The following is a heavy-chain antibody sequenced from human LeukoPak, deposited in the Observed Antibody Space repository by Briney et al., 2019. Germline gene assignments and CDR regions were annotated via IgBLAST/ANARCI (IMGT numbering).Heavy chain of an antibody. CDR2: ISYDGSNK. D-gene: IGHD3-22*01. V-gene: IGHV3-30*18. J-gene: IGHJ4*02. CDR3: AKAKGYYDSSGYYDY. Sequence: GRSLRLSCAASGFTFSSYGMHWVRQAPGKGLEWVAVISYDGSNKYYADSVKGRFTISRGNSKNTLYLQMNSLRAEDTAVYYCAKAKGYYDSSGYYDYWGQGTLVTVSS. CDR1: GFTFSSYG.